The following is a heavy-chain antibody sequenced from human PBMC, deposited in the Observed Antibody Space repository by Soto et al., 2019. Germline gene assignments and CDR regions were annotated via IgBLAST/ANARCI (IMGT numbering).Heavy chain of an antibody. J-gene: IGHJ4*02. Sequence: EVQLVESGGGLVQPGGSLRLSCPAPGFTFSSYWMSWVRQAPGKGLCWVANIKQNGSEKYYVDSVKGRFTISRDNAKNSLYLQMNSLRAEDTAVYYCAIEPAAMADYWGQGTLVTVSS. CDR3: AIEPAAMADY. CDR1: GFTFSSYW. CDR2: IKQNGSEK. D-gene: IGHD2-2*01. V-gene: IGHV3-7*01.